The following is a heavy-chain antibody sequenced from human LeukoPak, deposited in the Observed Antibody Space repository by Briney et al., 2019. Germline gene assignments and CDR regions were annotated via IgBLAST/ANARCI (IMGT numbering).Heavy chain of an antibody. CDR3: ARRRITIFGVVTDDAFDI. D-gene: IGHD3-3*01. Sequence: GASVNVSFKXSGYTFTGYYMHWVRQAPGQGLEWMGWINPNSGGTNYAQKFQGRVTMTRDTSISTDYMELSRLRSDDTAVYYCARRRITIFGVVTDDAFDIWGQGTMVTVSS. CDR2: INPNSGGT. V-gene: IGHV1-2*02. J-gene: IGHJ3*02. CDR1: GYTFTGYY.